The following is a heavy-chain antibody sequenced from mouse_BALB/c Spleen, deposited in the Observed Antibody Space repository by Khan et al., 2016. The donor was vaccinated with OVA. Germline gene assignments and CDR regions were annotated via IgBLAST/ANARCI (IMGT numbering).Heavy chain of an antibody. J-gene: IGHJ1*01. V-gene: IGHV9-1*02. CDR3: ARISYYWYCDV. CDR2: INTYTGEP. CDR1: GYTFTNYG. D-gene: IGHD6-2*01. Sequence: QIQLVQSGPELKKPGETVKISCKASGYTFTNYGMNWVKQAPGKGLKWMGWINTYTGEPTYADDFKGRFVFSLETSASPSYLQMSNHKNEDMTTYFCARISYYWYCDVWGEGTTVNGSS.